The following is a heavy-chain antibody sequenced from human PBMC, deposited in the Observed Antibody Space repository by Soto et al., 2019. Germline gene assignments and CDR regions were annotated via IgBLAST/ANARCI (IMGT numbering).Heavy chain of an antibody. V-gene: IGHV4-39*01. CDR1: VDYIHNCHCV. CDR3: GRVVEGASRNTDPDS. D-gene: IGHD2-21*01. CDR2: VYHNGGA. Sequence: PSETLALTGTFCVDYIHNCHCVWAWNRQPPGKGLQFIASVYHNGGAHYNSSLKSRVTISVDTANNQVSLSMRSLTAADTAFYFCGRVVEGASRNTDPDSWGQGIMVTVSS. J-gene: IGHJ5*01.